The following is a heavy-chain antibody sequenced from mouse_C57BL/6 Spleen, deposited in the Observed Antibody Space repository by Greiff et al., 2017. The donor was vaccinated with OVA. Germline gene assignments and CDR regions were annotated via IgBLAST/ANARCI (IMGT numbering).Heavy chain of an antibody. CDR2: ISDGGSYT. CDR1: GFTFSSYA. CDR3: ARGSSDWYFDV. V-gene: IGHV5-4*01. Sequence: EVQLKESGGGLVKPGGSLKLSCAASGFTFSSYAMSWVRQTPEKRLEWVATISDGGSYTYYPDNVKGRFTISRDNAKNNLYLQMSHLKSEDTAMYYCARGSSDWYFDVWGTGTTVTVSS. D-gene: IGHD1-1*01. J-gene: IGHJ1*03.